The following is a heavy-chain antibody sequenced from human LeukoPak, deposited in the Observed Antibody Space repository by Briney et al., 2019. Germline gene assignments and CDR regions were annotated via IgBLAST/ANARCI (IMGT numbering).Heavy chain of an antibody. D-gene: IGHD2-2*01. V-gene: IGHV1-2*02. CDR1: GYTFTGYY. CDR2: INPNSGGT. J-gene: IGHJ5*02. Sequence: ASVKVSCKASGYTFTGYYMHWVRQAPGQGLEWMGWINPNSGGTNYAQKFQGRVTMTRDTSISTAYMELSRLRSDDTAVYYCARENQLLPKPASWFDPWGQGTLVTVSS. CDR3: ARENQLLPKPASWFDP.